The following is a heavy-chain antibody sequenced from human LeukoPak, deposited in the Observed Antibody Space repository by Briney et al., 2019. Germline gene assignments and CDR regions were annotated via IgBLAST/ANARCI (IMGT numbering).Heavy chain of an antibody. Sequence: SETLSLTCAVYGGSFSGYYWSWIRQPPGKGLEWIGEINHSGSTNYNPSLKSRVTISVDTSKNQFSLKLSSVTAADTAVYYCARGQYCSGGSCYSRYYYYYGMDVWGQGTTVTVSS. D-gene: IGHD2-15*01. CDR3: ARGQYCSGGSCYSRYYYYYGMDV. CDR2: INHSGST. J-gene: IGHJ6*02. V-gene: IGHV4-34*01. CDR1: GGSFSGYY.